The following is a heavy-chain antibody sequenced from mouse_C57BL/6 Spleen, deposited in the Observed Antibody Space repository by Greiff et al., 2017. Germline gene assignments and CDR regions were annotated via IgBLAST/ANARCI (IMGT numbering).Heavy chain of an antibody. CDR2: INPSNGGT. V-gene: IGHV1-53*01. Sequence: QVQLKQPGTELVKPGASVKLSCKASGYTFTSYWMHWVKQRPGQGLEWIGNINPSNGGTNYNEKFKSKATLTVDKSSSTAYMQLSSLTSEDSAVYDCAREAFITTRYFDYWGQGTTLTVSS. D-gene: IGHD1-1*01. CDR1: GYTFTSYW. J-gene: IGHJ2*01. CDR3: AREAFITTRYFDY.